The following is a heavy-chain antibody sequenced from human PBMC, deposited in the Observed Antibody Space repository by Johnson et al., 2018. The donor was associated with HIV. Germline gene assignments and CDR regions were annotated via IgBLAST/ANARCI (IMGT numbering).Heavy chain of an antibody. D-gene: IGHD3-10*01. J-gene: IGHJ3*02. CDR1: GFTFSDYY. Sequence: HVHLVESGGGVVQPGRSLRLSCAASGFTFSDYYMNWIRQAPGKGLEWVSYISSSGSSIYYADSVKGRFTISRDNSKNTLYLQMNSLRAEDTAVYYCAKAMSPMVRGNIWGQGTMVTVSS. V-gene: IGHV3-11*01. CDR3: AKAMSPMVRGNI. CDR2: ISSSGSSI.